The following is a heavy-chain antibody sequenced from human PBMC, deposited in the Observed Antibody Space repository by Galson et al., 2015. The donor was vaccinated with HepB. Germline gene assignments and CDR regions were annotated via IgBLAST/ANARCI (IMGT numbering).Heavy chain of an antibody. Sequence: SETLSLTCTVSGGSISDYYWIWIRQPPGKGLEWIGYIYYSGSTNYNPSLKSRVTISVDTSKSQFSLKLSSVTAADTAVYYCARVFFIGMRNYYYAMDVWGQGTTVTVSS. V-gene: IGHV4-59*01. CDR1: GGSISDYY. J-gene: IGHJ6*02. CDR2: IYYSGST. CDR3: ARVFFIGMRNYYYAMDV. D-gene: IGHD3-16*02.